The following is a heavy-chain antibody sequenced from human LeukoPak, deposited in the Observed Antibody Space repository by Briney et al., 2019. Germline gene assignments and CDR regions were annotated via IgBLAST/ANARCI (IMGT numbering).Heavy chain of an antibody. CDR3: AGEGPSRGDAFDI. V-gene: IGHV1-2*02. Sequence: ASVKVSCRASGYTFTGYYMHWVRQAPGQGLEWMGWINPNSGGTNYAQKFQGRVTMTRDTSISTAYMELSRLRSDDTAVYYCAGEGPSRGDAFDIWGQGTMVTVSS. CDR2: INPNSGGT. J-gene: IGHJ3*02. CDR1: GYTFTGYY.